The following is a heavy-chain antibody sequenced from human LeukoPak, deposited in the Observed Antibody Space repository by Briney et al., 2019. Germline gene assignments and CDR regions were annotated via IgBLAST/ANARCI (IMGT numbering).Heavy chain of an antibody. V-gene: IGHV4-4*07. Sequence: SETLSLTCTVSGGSISSYYWSWIRQPAGKGLEWIGRIYTSGSTNYNASLKSRVTMSVGTSKNQFSLKLSSVTAADTAVYYCARDRRSRHAFDIWGQGTMVTVSS. D-gene: IGHD1-26*01. J-gene: IGHJ3*02. CDR2: IYTSGST. CDR1: GGSISSYY. CDR3: ARDRRSRHAFDI.